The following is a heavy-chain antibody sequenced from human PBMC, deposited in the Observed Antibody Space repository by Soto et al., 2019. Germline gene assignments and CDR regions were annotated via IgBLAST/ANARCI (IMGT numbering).Heavy chain of an antibody. J-gene: IGHJ6*02. CDR1: GFTFSSYS. Sequence: GGSLSLSCAASGFTFSSYSMNWVRQAPGKGLEWVSDISGSSGSTYYADSVKGRFTISRDNSKNTLYLQMNSLRAEDTAVYYCAKDLPGTPYYGMDVWGQGTTVTVSS. CDR3: AKDLPGTPYYGMDV. D-gene: IGHD1-1*01. V-gene: IGHV3-23*01. CDR2: ISGSSGST.